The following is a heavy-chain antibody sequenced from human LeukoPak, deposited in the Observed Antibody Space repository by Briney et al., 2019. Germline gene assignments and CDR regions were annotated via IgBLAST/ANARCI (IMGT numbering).Heavy chain of an antibody. CDR1: GFTFSSYA. CDR2: ISGSGSGGIT. CDR3: SKDLDIVAAYSCDYGMDV. J-gene: IGHJ6*04. V-gene: IGHV3-23*01. Sequence: GGSLRLSCAASGFTFSSYAMSWVRQAPGKGLEWVSAISGSGSGGITYYADSVNGRFTISRDNSKNTLYLQMHSLRAEATAVYFCSKDLDIVAAYSCDYGMDVWGEGTTVTVSS. D-gene: IGHD5-12*01.